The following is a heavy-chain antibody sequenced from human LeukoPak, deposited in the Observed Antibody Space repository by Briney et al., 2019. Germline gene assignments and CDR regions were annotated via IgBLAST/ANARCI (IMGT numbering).Heavy chain of an antibody. V-gene: IGHV4-4*09. Sequence: SETLSLTCAVSGGSISGSYWTWIRQPPGKGLEWIGYIYTSGSTNYNPSLKSRVTISVDTSKNQFSLKLSSVAAADTAVYYCARLSGSHTYWYFDLWGRGTLVTVSS. CDR1: GGSISGSY. D-gene: IGHD1-26*01. J-gene: IGHJ2*01. CDR2: IYTSGST. CDR3: ARLSGSHTYWYFDL.